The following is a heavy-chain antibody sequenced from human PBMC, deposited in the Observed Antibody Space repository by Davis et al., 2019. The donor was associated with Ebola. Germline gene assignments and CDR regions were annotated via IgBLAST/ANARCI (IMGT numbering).Heavy chain of an antibody. D-gene: IGHD3-22*01. CDR2: INPNSGGT. J-gene: IGHJ4*02. Sequence: ASVKVSCKASGYTFTGYYMHWVRQAPGQGLEWMGWINPNSGGTNYAQKFQGRVTMTRDTSISTAYMELSRLRSDDTAVYYCARELRLHYYDSSGYDYWGQGTLVTVSS. V-gene: IGHV1-2*02. CDR3: ARELRLHYYDSSGYDY. CDR1: GYTFTGYY.